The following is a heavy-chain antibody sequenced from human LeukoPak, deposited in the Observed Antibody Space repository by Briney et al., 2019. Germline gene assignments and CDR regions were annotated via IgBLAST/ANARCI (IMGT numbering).Heavy chain of an antibody. J-gene: IGHJ3*02. D-gene: IGHD3-3*01. CDR3: ARDWSTVDAFDI. CDR1: GFTVSSNY. CDR2: IYSDSRT. Sequence: GGSLRLSCAASGFTVSSNYMTWVRQAPGKGLEWVSVIYSDSRTYYADSVKGRFTISRDNSKNTMNLQMNSLRAEDTAVYYCARDWSTVDAFDIWGQGTMVTVSS. V-gene: IGHV3-66*01.